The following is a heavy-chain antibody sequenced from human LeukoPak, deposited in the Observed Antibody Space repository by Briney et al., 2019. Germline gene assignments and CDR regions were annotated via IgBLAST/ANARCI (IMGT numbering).Heavy chain of an antibody. CDR1: GYTLTELS. J-gene: IGHJ6*03. Sequence: ASVKVSCKVSGYTLTELSMHWVRQAPGKGLEWMGGFDPEDGETIYAQKFQGRVTMTEDTSTDTAYMELSSLRSEDTAVYYCATDRGVAAAGTYYDYMDVWGKGTTVTVSS. CDR3: ATDRGVAAAGTYYDYMDV. D-gene: IGHD6-13*01. V-gene: IGHV1-24*01. CDR2: FDPEDGET.